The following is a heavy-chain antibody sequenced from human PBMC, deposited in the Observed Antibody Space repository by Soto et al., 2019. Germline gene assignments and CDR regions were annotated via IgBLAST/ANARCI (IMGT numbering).Heavy chain of an antibody. V-gene: IGHV3-23*01. Sequence: GGSLRLSCAASGFTFSSYAMSWVRQAPGKGLEWVSAISGSGGSTYYADSVKGRFTISRDNSKNTLYLQMNSLRAEDTAVYYCAKDMGDIVVGMFLGMDVWGQGTTVTVSS. D-gene: IGHD2-15*01. J-gene: IGHJ6*02. CDR2: ISGSGGST. CDR3: AKDMGDIVVGMFLGMDV. CDR1: GFTFSSYA.